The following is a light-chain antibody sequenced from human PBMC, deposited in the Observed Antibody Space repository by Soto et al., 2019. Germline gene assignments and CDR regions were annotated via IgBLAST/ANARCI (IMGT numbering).Light chain of an antibody. J-gene: IGLJ2*01. Sequence: QPVLTQPPSVSGAPGQRVTISCTGSSSNIGAGYDVHWYQQFPGTTPKFLIYGNTNRPSGVPDRFSASKSGTSASLDITGLQAEEEAEYFCQSYDSSLTVVFGGGTKLTVL. CDR3: QSYDSSLTVV. CDR1: SSNIGAGYD. V-gene: IGLV1-40*01. CDR2: GNT.